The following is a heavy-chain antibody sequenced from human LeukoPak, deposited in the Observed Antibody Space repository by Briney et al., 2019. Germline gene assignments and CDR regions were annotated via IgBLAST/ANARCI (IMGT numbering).Heavy chain of an antibody. CDR3: ARDLDYSFDY. Sequence: GGSLRLSCAASGFTFSSYGMHWVRQAPGKGLERVSHISSGTISYADYVEGRFTISRDKGKNSLYLQMNSLRVEDTGVYYCARDLDYSFDYWGQGTQVTVSS. CDR2: ISSGTI. J-gene: IGHJ4*02. V-gene: IGHV3-48*01. CDR1: GFTFSSYG. D-gene: IGHD1-26*01.